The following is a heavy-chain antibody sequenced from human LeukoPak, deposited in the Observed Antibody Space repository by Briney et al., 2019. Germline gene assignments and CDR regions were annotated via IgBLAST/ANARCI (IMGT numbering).Heavy chain of an antibody. V-gene: IGHV1-2*02. CDR2: INPYSGGT. Sequence: ASVKVSCKASGYTFTDYYMHWVRQAPGQGLEWMGWINPYSGGTNYAQKFQGRVTMTRDTSIGTAYMELSRLKSDDTAVYYCARDLYNWNDASDYWGQGTLVTVSS. CDR3: ARDLYNWNDASDY. J-gene: IGHJ4*02. D-gene: IGHD1-1*01. CDR1: GYTFTDYY.